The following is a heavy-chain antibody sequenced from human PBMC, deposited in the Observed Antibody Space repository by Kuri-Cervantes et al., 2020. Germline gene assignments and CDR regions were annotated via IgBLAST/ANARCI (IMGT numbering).Heavy chain of an antibody. CDR3: ARGRPKSYYDSSGYLYDY. V-gene: IGHV4-34*01. CDR1: GGSFSGYY. J-gene: IGHJ4*02. D-gene: IGHD3-22*01. Sequence: GSLRLSCAVYGGSFSGYYWSWIRQPPGKGLEWIGEINHSGSTNYNLSLKSRVTISVDTSKNQFSLKLSSVTAADTAVYYCARGRPKSYYDSSGYLYDYWGQGTLVTVSS. CDR2: INHSGST.